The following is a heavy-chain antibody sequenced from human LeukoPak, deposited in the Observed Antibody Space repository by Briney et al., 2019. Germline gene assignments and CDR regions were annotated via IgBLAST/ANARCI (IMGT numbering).Heavy chain of an antibody. CDR1: GFTFSSYA. CDR3: AKDPGYCSGGSCYSPDY. CDR2: ISGSGGST. V-gene: IGHV3-23*01. D-gene: IGHD2-15*01. J-gene: IGHJ4*02. Sequence: GGSLRHSCAASGFTFSSYAMSWVRQAPGKGLEWVSAISGSGGSTYYADSVKGRFTISRDNSKNTLYLQMNSLRAEDTAVYYCAKDPGYCSGGSCYSPDYWGQGTLVTVSS.